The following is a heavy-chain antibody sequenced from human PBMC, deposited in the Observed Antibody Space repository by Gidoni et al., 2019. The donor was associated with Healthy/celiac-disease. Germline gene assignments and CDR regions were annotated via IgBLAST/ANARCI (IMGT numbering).Heavy chain of an antibody. V-gene: IGHV1-69*01. CDR3: ARSKGPTVRFDY. Sequence: QVQLAQSGAEVKNPGSSVKVYCKASGGTFSSYAISWVRQAPGQGLEWMGGIIPIFGTANYAQKFQGRVTITADESTSTAYMELSSLRSEDTAVYYCARSKGPTVRFDYWGQGTLVTVSS. J-gene: IGHJ4*02. CDR1: GGTFSSYA. D-gene: IGHD4-17*01. CDR2: IIPIFGTA.